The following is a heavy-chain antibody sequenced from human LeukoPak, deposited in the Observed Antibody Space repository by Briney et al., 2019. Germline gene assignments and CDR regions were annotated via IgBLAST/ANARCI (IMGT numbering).Heavy chain of an antibody. CDR2: INHSGST. J-gene: IGHJ4*02. V-gene: IGHV4-34*01. D-gene: IGHD6-13*01. CDR1: GGSFSGYY. CDR3: ARRPYSSSWYYFDY. Sequence: SETLSLTCAVYGGSFSGYYWSWIRQPPGKGLEWIGEINHSGSTNYNPSLKSRVTISVDTSKNQFSLKLSSVTAADTAVYYCARRPYSSSWYYFDYWGQGTLVTVSS.